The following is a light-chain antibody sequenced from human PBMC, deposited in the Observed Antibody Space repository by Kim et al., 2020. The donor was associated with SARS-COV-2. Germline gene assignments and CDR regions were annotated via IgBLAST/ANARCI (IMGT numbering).Light chain of an antibody. J-gene: IGLJ1*01. Sequence: GQSVTISCTGTSSDVGGYNYVSWYQQHPDKAPKLMIYEVSKRPSGVPGRFSGSKSGNTASLTVSGLQAEDEADYYCSSYAGSSLYVFGTGTKVTVL. CDR2: EVS. CDR1: SSDVGGYNY. CDR3: SSYAGSSLYV. V-gene: IGLV2-8*01.